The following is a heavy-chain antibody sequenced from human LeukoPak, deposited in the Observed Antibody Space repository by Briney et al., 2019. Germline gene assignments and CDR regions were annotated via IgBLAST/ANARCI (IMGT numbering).Heavy chain of an antibody. Sequence: SETLSLTCAVYGGSLSGYYWSWIRQPPGKGLEWIGEINHSGSTNYNPSLKSRVTISVDTSKNQFSLKLSSVTAADTAVYYCARVGLSPTVGHWGQGTLVTVSS. V-gene: IGHV4-34*01. CDR2: INHSGST. D-gene: IGHD2-15*01. J-gene: IGHJ1*01. CDR1: GGSLSGYY. CDR3: ARVGLSPTVGH.